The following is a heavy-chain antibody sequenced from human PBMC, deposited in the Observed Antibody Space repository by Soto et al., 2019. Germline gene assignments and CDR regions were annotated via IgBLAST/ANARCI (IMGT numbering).Heavy chain of an antibody. D-gene: IGHD5-12*01. CDR1: GGSISTYY. CDR3: AGGSGYYIFDF. J-gene: IGHJ4*02. V-gene: IGHV4-59*01. Sequence: SETLSLTCTVSGGSISTYYWSWIRQPPGKGLEWIGYIYYNGRTNYNPSLNSRVTISADTSRNQLSLSLTSVTAADTAVYYCAGGSGYYIFDFWGQGTLVTVSS. CDR2: IYYNGRT.